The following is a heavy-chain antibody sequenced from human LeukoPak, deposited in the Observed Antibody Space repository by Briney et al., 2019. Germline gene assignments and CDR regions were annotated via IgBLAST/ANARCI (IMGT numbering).Heavy chain of an antibody. CDR2: IYSGGST. J-gene: IGHJ4*02. V-gene: IGHV3-53*01. CDR3: ARVVGGYAFDY. CDR1: GFTVSSSY. Sequence: GGSLRLSCAASGFTVSSSYMSWVRQAPGKGLEWVSVIYSGGSTYYADSVKGRFTISRDNSKNTLYLQMNSLRAEDTAVYYCARVVGGYAFDYWGQGTLVTVSS. D-gene: IGHD5-12*01.